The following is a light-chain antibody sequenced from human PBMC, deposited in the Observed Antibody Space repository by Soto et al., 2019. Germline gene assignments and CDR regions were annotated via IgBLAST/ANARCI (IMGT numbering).Light chain of an antibody. Sequence: EIVLTQSPATLSLSPGDRVSLSCRASQSVRTYLAWYQQKRGQAPKLLIYDASNRASGIPPRFSGSGSGTDFTLTISSLQPEDFATYYCLQDDSYPLTFGGGTKVEIK. CDR2: DAS. CDR3: LQDDSYPLT. CDR1: QSVRTY. V-gene: IGKV3-11*01. J-gene: IGKJ4*01.